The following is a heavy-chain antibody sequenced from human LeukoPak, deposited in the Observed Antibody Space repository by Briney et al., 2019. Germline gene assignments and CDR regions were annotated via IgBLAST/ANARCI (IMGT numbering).Heavy chain of an antibody. J-gene: IGHJ4*02. Sequence: GGSLRFSCVTSGFSFSRYWMHWVRRVPDKGLVWVARISTDGVTTDYAGSVKGRFTISRDNAKNSLYLQMNSLRAEDTAVYYCAKDQPVCEYWGQGTLVTVSS. CDR3: AKDQPVCEY. D-gene: IGHD2-2*01. CDR2: ISTDGVTT. V-gene: IGHV3-74*01. CDR1: GFSFSRYW.